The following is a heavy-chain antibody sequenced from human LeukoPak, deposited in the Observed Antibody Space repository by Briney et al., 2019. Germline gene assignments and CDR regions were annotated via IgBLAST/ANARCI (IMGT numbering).Heavy chain of an antibody. CDR1: GFTFSNYA. D-gene: IGHD1-26*01. V-gene: IGHV3-23*01. J-gene: IGHJ4*02. Sequence: PGGSLRLSCAASGFTFSNYAMNWVRQAPGKGLECVSSISESGDTTHYADSVKGRLNISRDNAQKTLYMQMNTLRAEDTALYYCAKQWVDCWGQGTLVTVSS. CDR3: AKQWVDC. CDR2: ISESGDTT.